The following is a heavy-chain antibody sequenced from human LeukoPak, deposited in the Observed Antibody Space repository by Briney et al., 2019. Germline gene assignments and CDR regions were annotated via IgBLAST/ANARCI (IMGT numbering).Heavy chain of an antibody. V-gene: IGHV1-2*02. CDR3: AREAAYCSGGSCYSEFHY. Sequence: GASVKVSCKASGYTFTGYYMHWVRQAPGQGLEWVGWINPNSGGTNYAQKFQGRVTMTRDTSISTAYMELSRLRSDDTAVYYCAREAAYCSGGSCYSEFHYWGQGTLVTVSS. D-gene: IGHD2-15*01. CDR2: INPNSGGT. J-gene: IGHJ4*02. CDR1: GYTFTGYY.